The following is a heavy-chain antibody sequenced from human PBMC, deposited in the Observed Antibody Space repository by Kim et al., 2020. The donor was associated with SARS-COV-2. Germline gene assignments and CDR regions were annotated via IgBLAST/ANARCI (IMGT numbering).Heavy chain of an antibody. J-gene: IGHJ4*02. CDR1: GFSFSSYT. CDR2: MKEDGSDI. Sequence: GGSLRLSCAASGFSFSSYTMSWVRLAPGKGLEWVAKMKEDGSDINYVDSVKGRFTISRDNAKNSLFLQMNSLRVEDTAAYYCSRGGLSRHDHWGQGTLVT. V-gene: IGHV3-7*03. CDR3: SRGGLSRHDH.